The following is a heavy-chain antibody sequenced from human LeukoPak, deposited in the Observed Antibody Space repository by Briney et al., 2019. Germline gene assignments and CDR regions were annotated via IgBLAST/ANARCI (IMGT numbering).Heavy chain of an antibody. Sequence: SETLSLTCTVSGDSISNYYWSWVRQPPGKGLEWIGYIYYSGNTDYNPSLKSRVTISVDTSKNQFSLRLNSVTAADTAVYYCARYRNEALFAFDIWGQGTMVTVSS. CDR3: ARYRNEALFAFDI. V-gene: IGHV4-59*01. J-gene: IGHJ3*02. D-gene: IGHD1-14*01. CDR1: GDSISNYY. CDR2: IYYSGNT.